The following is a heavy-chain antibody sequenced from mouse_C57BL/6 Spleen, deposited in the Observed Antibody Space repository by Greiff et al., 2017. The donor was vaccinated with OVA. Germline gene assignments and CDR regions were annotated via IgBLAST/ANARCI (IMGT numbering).Heavy chain of an antibody. Sequence: VQLQQSGPELVKPGASVTIPCKASGYTFTDYHMDWVKQSHGKSLEWIGDLTPNNGGTIYNQKFKGKATLTVDKSSSPAYMERRSLTSEDTAVYCCARPYYYGRMDYWGQGTSVTVSS. CDR2: LTPNNGGT. CDR3: ARPYYYGRMDY. CDR1: GYTFTDYH. V-gene: IGHV1-18*01. D-gene: IGHD1-1*01. J-gene: IGHJ4*01.